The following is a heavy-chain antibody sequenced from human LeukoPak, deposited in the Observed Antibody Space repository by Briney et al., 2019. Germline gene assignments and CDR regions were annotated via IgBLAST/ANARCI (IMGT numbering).Heavy chain of an antibody. D-gene: IGHD4-17*01. J-gene: IGHJ4*02. CDR2: ISWNSGSI. V-gene: IGHV3-9*01. Sequence: GGSLRLSCAASGFTFDDYAMHWVRQAPGKGLEWVSGISWNSGSIGYADSVKGRFTISRDNAKNSLYLQMNSLRAEDTALYYGAKGSIYGDYLFDYWGQGTLVTVSS. CDR3: AKGSIYGDYLFDY. CDR1: GFTFDDYA.